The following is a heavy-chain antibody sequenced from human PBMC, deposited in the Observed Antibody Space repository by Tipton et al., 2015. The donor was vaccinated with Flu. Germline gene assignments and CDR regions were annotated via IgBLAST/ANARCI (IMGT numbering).Heavy chain of an antibody. CDR2: VLYRGST. D-gene: IGHD3-10*01. CDR1: GDSINRFDFY. J-gene: IGHJ3*01. CDR3: ARHRRGLLVLPPFDV. V-gene: IGHV4-39*01. Sequence: LRLSCTVSGDSINRFDFYWGWIRQTPGKGLEWIGSVLYRGSTHYNPSLESRLSISMDTSKNHFSLKLNSVTAADSAVYYCARHRRGLLVLPPFDVWGQGTIVTVSS.